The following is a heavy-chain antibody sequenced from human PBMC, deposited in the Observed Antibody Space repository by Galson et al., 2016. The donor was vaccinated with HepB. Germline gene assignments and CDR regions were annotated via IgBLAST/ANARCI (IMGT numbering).Heavy chain of an antibody. J-gene: IGHJ3*02. Sequence: SLRLSCAASGFTFSSYGMHWVRQAPGKGLEWVAVISYDGSKKYYADSVKGRFTISRDNSKNTLYLQMNSLRTENTAVYYCAKDCEDHDAFDIWGQGTMVTVSS. CDR1: GFTFSSYG. CDR3: AKDCEDHDAFDI. CDR2: ISYDGSKK. V-gene: IGHV3-30*18.